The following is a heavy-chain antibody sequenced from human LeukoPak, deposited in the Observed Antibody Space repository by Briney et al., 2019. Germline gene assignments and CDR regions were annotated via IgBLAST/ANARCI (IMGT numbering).Heavy chain of an antibody. CDR3: ARVAFWSGYYTHFDY. CDR2: IYSTGST. CDR1: GFSVNSVYY. Sequence: SETLSLTCTVSGFSVNSVYYWGWIRQPAGKALEWIGRIYSTGSTHYNPSLKSRVTMSVDTSKNQFSLKLSSVTAADAAVYYCARVAFWSGYYTHFDYWGQGTLVTVSS. D-gene: IGHD3-3*01. J-gene: IGHJ4*02. V-gene: IGHV4-4*07.